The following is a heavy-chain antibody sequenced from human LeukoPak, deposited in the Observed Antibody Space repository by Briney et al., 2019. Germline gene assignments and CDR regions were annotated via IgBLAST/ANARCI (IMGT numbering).Heavy chain of an antibody. CDR2: IYYSGST. Sequence: PSETLSLTCTVSGGSISSSSYYWGWIRQPPGKGLEWIGSIYYSGSTYYNPSLKSRVTISVDTSKNQFSLNLSSVTAADTAVYYCARLGSYSSSGLPVVWGQGTLVTVSS. CDR3: ARLGSYSSSGLPVV. CDR1: GGSISSSSYY. D-gene: IGHD6-13*01. V-gene: IGHV4-39*01. J-gene: IGHJ4*02.